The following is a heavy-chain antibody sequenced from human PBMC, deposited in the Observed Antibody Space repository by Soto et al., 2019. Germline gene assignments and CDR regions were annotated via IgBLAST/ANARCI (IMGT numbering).Heavy chain of an antibody. J-gene: IGHJ6*03. CDR2: IYYRGSA. CDR3: ARLNTYYYYYMDV. CDR1: DDSINSDTYY. V-gene: IGHV4-61*01. Sequence: SDTLSLTCSVSDDSINSDTYYLCCVRQPPGKGLEWIGYIYYRGSANYNPSLKSRVTISLDTSKNQFSLKLSSVTAADTAVYYCARLNTYYYYYMDVWGKGTTVTVSS.